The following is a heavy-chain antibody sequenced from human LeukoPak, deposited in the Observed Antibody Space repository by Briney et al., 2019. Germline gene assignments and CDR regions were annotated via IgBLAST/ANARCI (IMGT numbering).Heavy chain of an antibody. Sequence: GGSLRLSCVASGFTFSNYWMHWVRQPPGKGLVWVSRIYVDGRTTNYADSVKGRYTISRDNAKNTVYLEMNSLSVEDTATYYCIRDFRSADLWGQGTLVTVTS. CDR2: IYVDGRTT. CDR1: GFTFSNYW. CDR3: IRDFRSADL. J-gene: IGHJ5*02. V-gene: IGHV3-74*01.